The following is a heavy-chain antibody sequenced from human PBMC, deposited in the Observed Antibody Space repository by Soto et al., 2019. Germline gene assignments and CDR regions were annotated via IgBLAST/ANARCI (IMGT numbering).Heavy chain of an antibody. V-gene: IGHV4-59*08. CDR2: IYYSGST. CDR1: GGSISSYY. J-gene: IGHJ6*03. CDR3: ARRHSSGWYRDYYYYMDV. D-gene: IGHD6-19*01. Sequence: SETLSLTCTVSGGSISSYYWSWIRQPPGKGLEWIGYIYYSGSTNYNPSLKSRVTISVDTSKNQFSLKLSSVTAADTAVYYCARRHSSGWYRDYYYYMDVWGKGTTVTVSS.